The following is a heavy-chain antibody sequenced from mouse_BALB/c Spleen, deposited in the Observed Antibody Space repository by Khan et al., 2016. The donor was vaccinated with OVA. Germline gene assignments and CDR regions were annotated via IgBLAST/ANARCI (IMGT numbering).Heavy chain of an antibody. Sequence: EVELVESGGGLVKPGGSLKLSCAASGFTFSSYSMSWVRQTPEKRLEWVATITSGGSYTYSPDSVKGRFTISRDDARNTLYLQMSSLKSEDTAMYYCSRDRNYYGSSFYFAYWGQGTTRTGSS. J-gene: IGHJ2*01. CDR2: ITSGGSYT. D-gene: IGHD1-1*01. V-gene: IGHV5-6-4*01. CDR3: SRDRNYYGSSFYFAY. CDR1: GFTFSSYS.